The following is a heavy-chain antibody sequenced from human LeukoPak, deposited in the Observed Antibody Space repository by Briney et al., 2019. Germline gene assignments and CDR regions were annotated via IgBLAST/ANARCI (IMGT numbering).Heavy chain of an antibody. J-gene: IGHJ4*02. V-gene: IGHV4-39*01. CDR1: GGSISSSSYY. D-gene: IGHD4-11*01. Sequence: SETLSLTCTVSGGSISSSSYYWGWIRQPPGKGLEWIGSIYYSGSTYYNPSLKSRVTISVDTSKNQFSLKLSSVTAADTAVYYCARHAYSNSEYRFDYWGQGTLVTVSS. CDR2: IYYSGST. CDR3: ARHAYSNSEYRFDY.